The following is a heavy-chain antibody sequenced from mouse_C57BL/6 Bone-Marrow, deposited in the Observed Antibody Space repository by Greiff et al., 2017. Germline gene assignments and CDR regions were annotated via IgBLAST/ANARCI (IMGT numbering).Heavy chain of an antibody. J-gene: IGHJ4*01. CDR3: ARTGDYDDYYAMDY. CDR1: GYTFTSYW. CDR2: IDPSDSYT. Sequence: VQLQQPGAELVMPGASVKLSCKASGYTFTSYWMHWVKQRPGQGLEWIGEIDPSDSYTNYNQKFKGKSTLTVDKSSSTAYMQLSSLTSEDSAVYYCARTGDYDDYYAMDYWGQGTSVTVSS. V-gene: IGHV1-69*01. D-gene: IGHD2-4*01.